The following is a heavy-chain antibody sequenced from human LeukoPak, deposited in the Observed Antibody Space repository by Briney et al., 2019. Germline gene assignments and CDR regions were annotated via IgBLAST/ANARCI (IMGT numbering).Heavy chain of an antibody. Sequence: PSETLSLTCTVSGGSLSITSYYWGWIRQPPGKGLEWIGYIYYSGSTNYNSSLKSRVTISVDTSKNQFSLKLSSVTAADTAVYYCARELHSSGYSYFDYWGQGTLVTVSS. CDR2: IYYSGST. V-gene: IGHV4-61*01. CDR3: ARELHSSGYSYFDY. CDR1: GGSLSITSYY. D-gene: IGHD3-22*01. J-gene: IGHJ4*02.